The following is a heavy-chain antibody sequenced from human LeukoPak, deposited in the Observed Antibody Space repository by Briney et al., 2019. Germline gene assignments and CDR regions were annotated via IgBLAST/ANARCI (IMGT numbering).Heavy chain of an antibody. CDR1: GGSFSSYY. Sequence: LSLTCAVSGGSFSSYYWSWIRQPPGKGLEWIGEINHSGSTNYNPSLKSRVTISVDTSKNQFSLKLSSVTAADTAVYYCARVGAYYYYMDVWGKGTTVTISS. CDR3: ARVGAYYYYMDV. J-gene: IGHJ6*03. V-gene: IGHV4-34*01. D-gene: IGHD4-17*01. CDR2: INHSGST.